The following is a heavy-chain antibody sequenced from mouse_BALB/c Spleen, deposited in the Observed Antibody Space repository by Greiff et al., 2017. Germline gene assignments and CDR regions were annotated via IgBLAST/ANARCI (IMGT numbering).Heavy chain of an antibody. D-gene: IGHD4-1*01. Sequence: EVKLMESGAELVKPGASVKLSCTASGFNIKDTYMHWVKQRPEQGLEWIGRIDPANGNTKYDPKFQGKATITADTSSNTAYLQLSSLTSEDTAVYYCVPGTWNYWGQGTTLTVSS. V-gene: IGHV14-3*02. CDR1: GFNIKDTY. CDR3: VPGTWNY. J-gene: IGHJ2*01. CDR2: IDPANGNT.